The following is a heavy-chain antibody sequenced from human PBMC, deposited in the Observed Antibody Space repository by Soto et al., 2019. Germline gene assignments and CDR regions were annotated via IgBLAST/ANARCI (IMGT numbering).Heavy chain of an antibody. CDR3: ARSGHYYYDSSHRGAFDI. V-gene: IGHV4-39*07. CDR1: GGSISSSSYY. J-gene: IGHJ3*02. CDR2: IYYSGST. D-gene: IGHD3-22*01. Sequence: SETLSLTCTVSGGSISSSSYYWGWIRQPPGKGLEWIGSIYYSGSTYYNPSLKSRVTISVDTSKIHFSLKLSFVTAADTAVYYCARSGHYYYDSSHRGAFDIWGQGTMVTVSS.